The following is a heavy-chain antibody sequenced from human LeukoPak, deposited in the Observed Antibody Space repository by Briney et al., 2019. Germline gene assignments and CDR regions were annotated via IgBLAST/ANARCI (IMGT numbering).Heavy chain of an antibody. J-gene: IGHJ4*02. Sequence: ASVTLSFTSSAYTFTICSNSWVRQPPALGLERMGRIIPMSNTVDYAHTFQDRVTITADKSTGTAYMELSSLRTDDTAVYYCARGFCTSGHCYNDFDYWGQGTQVTVSS. CDR2: IIPMSNTV. CDR1: AYTFTICS. CDR3: ARGFCTSGHCYNDFDY. D-gene: IGHD2-15*01. V-gene: IGHV1-69*06.